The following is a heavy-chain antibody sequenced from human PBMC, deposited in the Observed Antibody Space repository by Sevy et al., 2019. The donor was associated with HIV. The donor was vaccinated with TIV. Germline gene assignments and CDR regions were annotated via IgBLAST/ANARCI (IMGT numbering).Heavy chain of an antibody. V-gene: IGHV4-59*01. CDR3: ARGFDFDWLLSGLDY. CDR2: IYYSGST. CDR1: GGSISSYY. J-gene: IGHJ4*02. Sequence: SETLSLTCTVSGGSISSYYWSWIRQPPGKGLEWIGYIYYSGSTNYNPSLKSRVTISVDTSKNQLSLKLSSVTAADTAVYYCARGFDFDWLLSGLDYWGQGTLVTVSS. D-gene: IGHD3-9*01.